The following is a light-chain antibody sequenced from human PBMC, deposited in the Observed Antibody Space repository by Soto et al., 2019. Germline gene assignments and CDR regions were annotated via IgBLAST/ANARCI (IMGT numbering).Light chain of an antibody. CDR1: QSISSTS. CDR3: QQYGNSPFT. V-gene: IGKV3-20*01. CDR2: GAS. Sequence: DIVLTQSPGTLSVSLGERATLSCRASQSISSTSLAWYQQKPGQAPRLLIYGASTRATGIPDRFSGSESGTDFTLTISRLEPEDFVVYYCQQYGNSPFTFGQGTRLEIK. J-gene: IGKJ5*01.